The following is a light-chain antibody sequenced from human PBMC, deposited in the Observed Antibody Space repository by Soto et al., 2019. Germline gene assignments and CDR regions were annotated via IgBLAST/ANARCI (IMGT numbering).Light chain of an antibody. Sequence: QSALTQPASVSGSPGQSITIYCTRTSSDVGSYNLVSWYQQHPGKAPKLMIYEGSKRPSGVSNRFSGSKSGNTASLTISGLQAEDEADYYCCSYAGSSTYVFGTGTKLTVL. CDR3: CSYAGSSTYV. CDR2: EGS. J-gene: IGLJ1*01. CDR1: SSDVGSYNL. V-gene: IGLV2-23*01.